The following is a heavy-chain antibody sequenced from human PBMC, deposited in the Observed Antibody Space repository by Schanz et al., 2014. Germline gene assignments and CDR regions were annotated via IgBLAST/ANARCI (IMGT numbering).Heavy chain of an antibody. CDR1: GFTFSSYA. V-gene: IGHV3-23*04. J-gene: IGHJ4*02. CDR2: ISGGCGTT. Sequence: EVQLVESGGGLVQPGGSLRLSCAASGFTFSSYAMSWVRQAPGKGLEWVSAISGGCGTTYYTDSVKGRFTISRDNAKNSLYLQMDSLRAEDTAVYYCARDSFFAFDYWGQGTLVTVAS. D-gene: IGHD3-3*01. CDR3: ARDSFFAFDY.